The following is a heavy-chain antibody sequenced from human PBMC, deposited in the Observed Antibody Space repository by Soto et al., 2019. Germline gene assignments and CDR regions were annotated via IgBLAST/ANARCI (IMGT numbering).Heavy chain of an antibody. CDR3: ARFPGYYYYYYMDV. V-gene: IGHV1-8*01. Sequence: QVQLVQSGAEVKKPGASVKVCCKASGYTFTSYGINWGREATGQGLEWTGWMKPNSGNTGYAEKFQGRVTMTRNTSISTAYMELSSLRSEDTAVYYCARFPGYYYYYYMDVWGKGTTVTVSS. CDR1: GYTFTSYG. J-gene: IGHJ6*03. CDR2: MKPNSGNT.